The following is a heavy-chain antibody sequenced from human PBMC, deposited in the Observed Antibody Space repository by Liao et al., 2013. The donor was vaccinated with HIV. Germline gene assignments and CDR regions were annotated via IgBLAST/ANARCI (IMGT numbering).Heavy chain of an antibody. CDR1: GGSISSYY. D-gene: IGHD3-3*01. CDR2: IYYSGST. V-gene: IGHV4-59*12. CDR3: ARDGGXRYWSGYYYYYYMDV. J-gene: IGHJ6*03. Sequence: QVQLQESGPGLVKPSETLSLTCTVSGGSISSYYWSWIRQPPGKGLEWIGYIYYSGSTYYNPSLKSRVTISVDTSKNQFSLKLSSVTAADTAVYYCARDGGXRYWSGYYYYYYMDVWGKGTRSPSP.